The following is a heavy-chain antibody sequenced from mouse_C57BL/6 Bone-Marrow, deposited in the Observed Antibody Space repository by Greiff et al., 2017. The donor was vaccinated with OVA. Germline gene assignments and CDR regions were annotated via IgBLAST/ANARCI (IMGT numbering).Heavy chain of an antibody. CDR3: ASPRGSSFYYAMDY. J-gene: IGHJ4*01. CDR1: GFSLTSYG. V-gene: IGHV2-2*01. CDR2: IWSGGST. D-gene: IGHD1-1*01. Sequence: QVQLQQSGPGLVQPSQSLSITCTVSGFSLTSYGVHWVRQSPGKGLEWLGVIWSGGSTDYNAAFISRLSISKDNSKSQVFFKMNSLQADDTAIYYCASPRGSSFYYAMDYWGQGTSVTVSS.